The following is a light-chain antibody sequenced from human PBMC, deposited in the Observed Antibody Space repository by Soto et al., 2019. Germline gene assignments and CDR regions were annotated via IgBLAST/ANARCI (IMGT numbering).Light chain of an antibody. CDR2: GAS. J-gene: IGKJ5*01. V-gene: IGKV3-15*01. CDR3: QQYNNWPPIT. Sequence: IVMTQSPPTLSVSPGVSAILSCMPSKSVSRSLACYQQQPRQAPPLLLYGASTRATGIPARFSGSGSGTEFTLPIISMQYEDLAVYYCQQYNNWPPITFGQGTRLETK. CDR1: KSVSRS.